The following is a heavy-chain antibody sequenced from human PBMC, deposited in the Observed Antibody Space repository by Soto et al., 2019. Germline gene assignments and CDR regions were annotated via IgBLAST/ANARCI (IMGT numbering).Heavy chain of an antibody. CDR3: ARHTMTTWGGSYYGMDV. V-gene: IGHV5-10-1*01. CDR1: GYSFTSSW. D-gene: IGHD4-4*01. J-gene: IGHJ6*02. CDR2: IDPSDSYT. Sequence: KISCKGSGYSFTSSWISWVRQMPGKVLEWMGRIDPSDSYTNYSPSFQGHVTISADKSISTAYLQRSSLKASDTAMYYCARHTMTTWGGSYYGMDVWGQGTTITVSS.